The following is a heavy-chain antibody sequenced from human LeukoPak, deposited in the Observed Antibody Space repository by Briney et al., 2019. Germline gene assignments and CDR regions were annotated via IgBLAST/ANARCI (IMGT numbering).Heavy chain of an antibody. CDR3: AKIMNLGDYGGDPIDY. V-gene: IGHV1-18*01. CDR2: ISGYNGNT. CDR1: GYTFTNYG. D-gene: IGHD4-17*01. J-gene: IGHJ4*02. Sequence: GASVKVSCKTSGYTFTNYGISWVRQAPGQGLEWMGWISGYNGNTNYVQKFRGRVAMTIDTSTSTVYMDLRSLRSDDTAVYYCAKIMNLGDYGGDPIDYWGQGTLVTVSS.